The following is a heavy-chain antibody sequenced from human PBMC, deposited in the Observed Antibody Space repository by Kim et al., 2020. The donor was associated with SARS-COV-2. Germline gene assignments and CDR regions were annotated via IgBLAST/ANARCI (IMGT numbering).Heavy chain of an antibody. D-gene: IGHD3-16*01. J-gene: IGHJ4*02. CDR2: SRNKANSYTT. V-gene: IGHV3-72*01. CDR3: TRVGEMATKD. Sequence: GGSLRLSCAPSGFTFSDHYMDWVRQTPGKGLEWVGRSRNKANSYTTEYAASVKGRFTISRDDSKNSLYLQMNSLKTEDTAVYYCTRVGEMATKDWGQGTLVTVSS. CDR1: GFTFSDHY.